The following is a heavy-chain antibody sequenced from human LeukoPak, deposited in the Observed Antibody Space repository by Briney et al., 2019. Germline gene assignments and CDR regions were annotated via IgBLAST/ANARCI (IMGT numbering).Heavy chain of an antibody. Sequence: GGSLRLSCAASGFTFDDYGMSWVRQAPGKGLEWVSGINWNGGSTGYADSVKGRFTISRDNAKNSLYLQMNSLRAEDTALYYCARVFVSSDDYVWGSFLGFDYWGQGTLVTVSS. CDR1: GFTFDDYG. V-gene: IGHV3-20*04. D-gene: IGHD3-16*01. CDR2: INWNGGST. J-gene: IGHJ4*02. CDR3: ARVFVSSDDYVWGSFLGFDY.